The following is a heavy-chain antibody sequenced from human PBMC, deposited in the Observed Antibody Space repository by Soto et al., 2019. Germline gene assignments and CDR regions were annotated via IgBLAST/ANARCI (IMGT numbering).Heavy chain of an antibody. D-gene: IGHD2-15*01. CDR3: AKDAPGSGWLSDY. J-gene: IGHJ4*02. Sequence: GGSLRLSCAASGFTFRIYAMSWVRQAPGKGLEWVSTISGNGGTSYADFVRGRFTISRDNSKNTLYLQMNSLRAEDTAVYYCAKDAPGSGWLSDYWGKGTRVTVSS. CDR1: GFTFRIYA. CDR2: ISGNGGT. V-gene: IGHV3-23*01.